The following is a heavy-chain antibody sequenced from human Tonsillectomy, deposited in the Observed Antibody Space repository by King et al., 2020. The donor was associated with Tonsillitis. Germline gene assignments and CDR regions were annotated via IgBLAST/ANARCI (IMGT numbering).Heavy chain of an antibody. CDR3: VRDRSQETALLSPRF. D-gene: IGHD5-18*01. CDR2: ISSSSGAI. J-gene: IGHJ4*02. V-gene: IGHV3-48*02. CDR1: GFTLSNYD. Sequence: EVQLVESGGGLVQPGGSLRLSCAASGFTLSNYDMNWVRQAPGKGLEWVSFISSSSGAISYADSVKGRFTISRDNAKSSLFLQLNSLRDGDTAVYYCVRDRSQETALLSPRFWGQGTLVVVSS.